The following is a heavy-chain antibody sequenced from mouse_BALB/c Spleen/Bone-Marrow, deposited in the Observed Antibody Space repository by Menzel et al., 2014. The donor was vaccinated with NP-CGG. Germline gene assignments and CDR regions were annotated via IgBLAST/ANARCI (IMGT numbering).Heavy chain of an antibody. Sequence: EVMLVESGGDLAKPGGSLKLSCAASGFTFSSYGMSWVRQTPEKRLEWVATISGGGSYIYYADNVKGRFIISRDNAKNNLYLQVRSLRSEDTALYYCAREGYDYDWFADWGQGTLVTVSA. D-gene: IGHD2-4*01. CDR2: ISGGGSYI. CDR1: GFTFSSYG. CDR3: AREGYDYDWFAD. V-gene: IGHV5-9-2*01. J-gene: IGHJ3*01.